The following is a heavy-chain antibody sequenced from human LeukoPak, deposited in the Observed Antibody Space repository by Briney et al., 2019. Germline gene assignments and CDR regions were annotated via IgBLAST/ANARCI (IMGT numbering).Heavy chain of an antibody. CDR3: ARIAAAGRLYWFDP. J-gene: IGHJ5*02. CDR1: GFTFSSYG. Sequence: PGGSLRLSCAASGFTFSSYGMTWVRQAPGKGLEWVSSISSSSSYIYYADSVKGRFTISRDNAKNSLYLQMNSLRAEDTAVYYCARIAAAGRLYWFDPWGQGTLVTVSS. D-gene: IGHD6-13*01. CDR2: ISSSSSYI. V-gene: IGHV3-21*01.